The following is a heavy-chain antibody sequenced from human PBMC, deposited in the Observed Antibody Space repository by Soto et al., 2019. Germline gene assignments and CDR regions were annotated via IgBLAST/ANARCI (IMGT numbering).Heavy chain of an antibody. CDR3: ATAEVDY. Sequence: PGGSLRLSCAASGSTFGNNWMHWVRQAPGKGLEWVSRMNSDGSETDYADSVKGRFTVFRDNARSTLYLQMNSLRAEDTALYYCATAEVDYWGPGTLVTVSS. V-gene: IGHV3-74*01. J-gene: IGHJ4*02. CDR1: GSTFGNNW. CDR2: MNSDGSET.